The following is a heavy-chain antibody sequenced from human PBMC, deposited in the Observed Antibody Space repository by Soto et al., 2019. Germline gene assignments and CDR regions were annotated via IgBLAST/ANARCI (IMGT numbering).Heavy chain of an antibody. Sequence: GGSLRLSCAASVFSLSGSIMHWVRQASGQGLEWVGRIGNTADTYATVYAASVKGRFTISRDDSKNTAYLQMNSLRTEDTAMYFCARYTGDRFDYWGPGTLVTVSS. CDR1: VFSLSGSI. D-gene: IGHD2-21*02. V-gene: IGHV3-73*01. J-gene: IGHJ4*02. CDR3: ARYTGDRFDY. CDR2: IGNTADTYAT.